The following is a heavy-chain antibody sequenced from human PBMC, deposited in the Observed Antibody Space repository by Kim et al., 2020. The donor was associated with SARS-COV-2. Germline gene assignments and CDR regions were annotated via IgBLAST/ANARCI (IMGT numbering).Heavy chain of an antibody. V-gene: IGHV3-73*01. CDR3: TRVPPYSNSWWDAFD. Sequence: GGSLRLSCAASGFTFSDSAMYWVRQASGKGLEWVGRIRSKANSYATAYAASVKGRFTISRDDSKNTAYLHMNSLKAEDTAIYYCTRVPPYSNSWWDAFD. J-gene: IGHJ3*02. CDR2: IRSKANSYAT. CDR1: GFTFSDSA. D-gene: IGHD6-13*01.